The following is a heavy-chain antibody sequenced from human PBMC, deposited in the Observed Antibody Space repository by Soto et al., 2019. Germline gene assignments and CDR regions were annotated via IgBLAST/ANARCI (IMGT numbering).Heavy chain of an antibody. J-gene: IGHJ6*02. Sequence: PGGSLRLSCAASGFTFSSYGMHWVRQAPGKGLEWVAVIWYDGSNKYYADSVKGRFTISRDNSKNTLYLQMNSLRAEDTAVYYCARDRLGYYYYGVDVWGQGTTVTVSS. CDR3: ARDRLGYYYYGVDV. CDR1: GFTFSSYG. D-gene: IGHD2-21*01. V-gene: IGHV3-33*01. CDR2: IWYDGSNK.